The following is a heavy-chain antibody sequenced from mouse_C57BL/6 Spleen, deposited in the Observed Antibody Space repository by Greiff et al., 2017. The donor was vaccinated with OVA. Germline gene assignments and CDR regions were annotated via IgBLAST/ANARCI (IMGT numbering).Heavy chain of an antibody. CDR2: ISSGGDYI. CDR1: GFTFSSYA. CDR3: TRDYDGYYFDY. D-gene: IGHD2-3*01. Sequence: DVMLVESGEGLVKPGGSLKLSCAASGFTFSSYAMSWVRQTPEKRLEWVAYISSGGDYIYYADTVKGRFTISRDNARNTLYLQMSSLKSEDTAMYYCTRDYDGYYFDYWGQGTTLTVSS. J-gene: IGHJ2*01. V-gene: IGHV5-9-1*02.